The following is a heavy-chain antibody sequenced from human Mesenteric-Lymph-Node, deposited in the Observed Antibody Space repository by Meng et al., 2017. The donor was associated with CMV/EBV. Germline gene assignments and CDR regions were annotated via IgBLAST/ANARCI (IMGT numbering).Heavy chain of an antibody. Sequence: FGTYFMYWVRQAPGKGLEWVAVVWFDGSDKYYADSVKGRFTISRDNSKNTLYLQMNSLRAEDTGVYYCAKELVRYCTGGSCYRAFDDWGQGTLVTVSS. J-gene: IGHJ4*02. CDR1: FGTYF. CDR2: VWFDGSDK. V-gene: IGHV3-33*07. CDR3: AKELVRYCTGGSCYRAFDD. D-gene: IGHD2-8*02.